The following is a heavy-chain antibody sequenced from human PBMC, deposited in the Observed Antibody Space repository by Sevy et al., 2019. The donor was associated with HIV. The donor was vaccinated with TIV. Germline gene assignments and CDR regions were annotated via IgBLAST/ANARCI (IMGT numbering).Heavy chain of an antibody. V-gene: IGHV3-21*01. CDR3: ARSYSSSWYILYYFEY. Sequence: GGSLRLSCAASRFSFSSYSVSWVRQAPGKGLEWVASIGSSNSYIYYADSVKGRFTISRDNAKNSLFLHMNTLRAEDTDVYYCARSYSSSWYILYYFEYWGQGTPATVSA. J-gene: IGHJ4*02. CDR2: IGSSNSYI. D-gene: IGHD6-13*01. CDR1: RFSFSSYS.